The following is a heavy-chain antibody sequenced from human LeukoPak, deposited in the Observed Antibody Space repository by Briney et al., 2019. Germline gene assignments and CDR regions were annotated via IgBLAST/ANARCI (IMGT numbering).Heavy chain of an antibody. V-gene: IGHV3-23*01. CDR3: AKGLQEWGFTYYYYYMDV. Sequence: GGSLRLSCAASGFTFSSYAMSWVRQAPGKGLEWVSAISGSGGSTYYADSVKGRFTISRDNSKNTLYLQMNSLRAEDTAVYYCAKGLQEWGFTYYYYYMDVWGKGTTVTVSS. D-gene: IGHD3-3*01. J-gene: IGHJ6*03. CDR2: ISGSGGST. CDR1: GFTFSSYA.